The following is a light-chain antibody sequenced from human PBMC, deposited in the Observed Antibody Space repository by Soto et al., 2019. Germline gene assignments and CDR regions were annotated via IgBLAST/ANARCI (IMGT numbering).Light chain of an antibody. CDR2: GAS. J-gene: IGKJ1*01. CDR3: QQYGNSRA. CDR1: QSVTSSY. V-gene: IGKV3-20*01. Sequence: ENVLTPAPGTPSLTPGEKAPPSPRASQSVTSSYLAWYQLKPGQAPRLLIYGASSRATGIPDRFSGSGSGTDFTLTISRLEPEDFAVYYCQQYGNSRAFGQGTKV.